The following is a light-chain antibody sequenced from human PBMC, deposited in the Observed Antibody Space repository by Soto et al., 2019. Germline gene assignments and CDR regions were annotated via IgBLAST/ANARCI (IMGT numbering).Light chain of an antibody. J-gene: IGKJ1*01. Sequence: EIVMTQSPATLSVSPGERATLSCRASQSVSSNLAWYQQKPGQAPRLLIYGASTRATRIPARFSGSGSGTEFTLTISSLQSEDLAVYYCQQYNNWPPWTFGQGTKVEIQ. CDR2: GAS. CDR3: QQYNNWPPWT. V-gene: IGKV3-15*01. CDR1: QSVSSN.